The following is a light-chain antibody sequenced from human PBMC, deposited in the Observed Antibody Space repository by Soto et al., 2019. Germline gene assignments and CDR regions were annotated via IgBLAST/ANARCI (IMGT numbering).Light chain of an antibody. CDR1: QNIYNY. CDR3: EQTHTTPVT. J-gene: IGKJ5*01. CDR2: SAS. V-gene: IGKV1-39*01. Sequence: DIQMTQSPSSLSASVGDRVTVTCRASQNIYNYLNWYQQKPGKAPKLLIYSASRVQSGVPLWFSGSGSGTDFTLTITSLQPEDFGTYYCEQTHTTPVTFGQGTRLDFK.